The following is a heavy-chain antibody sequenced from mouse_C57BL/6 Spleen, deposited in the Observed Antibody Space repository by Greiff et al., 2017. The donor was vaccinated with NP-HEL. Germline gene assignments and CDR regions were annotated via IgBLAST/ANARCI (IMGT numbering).Heavy chain of an antibody. J-gene: IGHJ1*03. CDR1: GFTFSDYG. Sequence: EVKLMESGGGLVKPGGSLKLSCAASGFTFSDYGMHWVRQAPEKGLEWVAYISSGSSTIYYADTVKGRFTISRDNAKNTLFLQMTSLRSEDTAMYYCARTTVVATSNWYFDVWGTGTTVTVSS. D-gene: IGHD1-1*01. CDR2: ISSGSSTI. V-gene: IGHV5-17*01. CDR3: ARTTVVATSNWYFDV.